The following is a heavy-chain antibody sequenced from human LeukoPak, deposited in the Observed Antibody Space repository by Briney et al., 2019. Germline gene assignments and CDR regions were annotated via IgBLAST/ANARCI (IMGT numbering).Heavy chain of an antibody. CDR1: GDSISSGSHY. Sequence: SETLSLTCTVSGDSISSGSHYWSWIRPPAGKGLEWIGRIYISGSINYNPSLKSRVTISVDTSKNQFSLKLSSVTAADTAVYYCASAYGYSYGDTSYYYMDVWGKGTTVTVSS. D-gene: IGHD5-18*01. CDR2: IYISGSI. CDR3: ASAYGYSYGDTSYYYMDV. J-gene: IGHJ6*03. V-gene: IGHV4-61*02.